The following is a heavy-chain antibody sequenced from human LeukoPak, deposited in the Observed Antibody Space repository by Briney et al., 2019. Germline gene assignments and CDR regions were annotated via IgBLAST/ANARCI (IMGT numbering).Heavy chain of an antibody. J-gene: IGHJ4*02. V-gene: IGHV4-39*02. Sequence: SETLSLTCIVSSGSISSNSYYWGWVRQPPRKGLEWIGSLYYSGSTYYNPSLKSRVTMSVDTSKNQFSLKLSSVTAADTAVYYCAREPDSSGWGFDYWGQGTLVTVSS. CDR2: LYYSGST. CDR3: AREPDSSGWGFDY. D-gene: IGHD6-19*01. CDR1: SGSISSNSYY.